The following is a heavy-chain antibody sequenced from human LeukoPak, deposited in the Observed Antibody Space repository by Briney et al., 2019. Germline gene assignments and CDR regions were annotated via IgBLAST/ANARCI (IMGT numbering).Heavy chain of an antibody. J-gene: IGHJ4*02. CDR2: ISSSGSTI. CDR3: ARGGTMIVSRDYFDY. Sequence: PGGSLRLSCAASGFTFSSYEMNWVRQAPGKGLEWVSYISSSGSTINYADSVKGRFTISRDNAKNSLYLQMNSLRAEDTAVYYCARGGTMIVSRDYFDYWGQGTLVTVSS. V-gene: IGHV3-48*03. D-gene: IGHD3-22*01. CDR1: GFTFSSYE.